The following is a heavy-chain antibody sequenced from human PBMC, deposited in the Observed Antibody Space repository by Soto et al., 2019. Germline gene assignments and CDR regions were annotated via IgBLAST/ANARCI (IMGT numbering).Heavy chain of an antibody. D-gene: IGHD3-10*01. V-gene: IGHV4-30-4*01. J-gene: IGHJ4*02. CDR2: IYYSGST. CDR3: ARDLGVGDGYFDY. Sequence: QVQLQESGPGLVKPSQTLSLTCTVSGGSISSGDYYWSWIRQPPGKGLEWIGYIYYSGSTYYNPSLKSRVTIAVDTSKNQFSLKLSSVTAADTAVYYCARDLGVGDGYFDYWGQGTLVTVSS. CDR1: GGSISSGDYY.